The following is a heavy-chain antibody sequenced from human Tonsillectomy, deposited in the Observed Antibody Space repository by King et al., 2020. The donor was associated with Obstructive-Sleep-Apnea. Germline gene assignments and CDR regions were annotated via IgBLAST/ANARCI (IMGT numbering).Heavy chain of an antibody. J-gene: IGHJ4*02. CDR2: IKQDGSEK. CDR3: ARDFYFDSSGLFEY. CDR1: GFTFSNYW. D-gene: IGHD3-22*01. Sequence: VQLVESGGGLVQPGGSLRLSCAASGFTFSNYWMNWVRQAPGKGLEWVANIKQDGSEKYYVDSVKGRFTISRDNAKTSLYLPMNSLRAEDTAVYYCARDFYFDSSGLFEYWGQGTLVTVSS. V-gene: IGHV3-7*01.